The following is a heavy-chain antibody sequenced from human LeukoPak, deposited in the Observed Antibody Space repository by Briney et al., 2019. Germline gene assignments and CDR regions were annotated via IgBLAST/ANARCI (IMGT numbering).Heavy chain of an antibody. CDR1: GGSISSGGYY. D-gene: IGHD3-10*01. CDR2: IYDSGST. J-gene: IGHJ3*02. V-gene: IGHV4-30-2*01. CDR3: ARAWGVWFGESKEAFDI. Sequence: SQTLSLTCTVSGGSISSGGYYWSWIRQPPGKGLEWIGYIYDSGSTYYNPSLKSRVTISVDRSKNQFSLKLSSVTAPDTAVYYCARAWGVWFGESKEAFDIWGQGTMVTVSS.